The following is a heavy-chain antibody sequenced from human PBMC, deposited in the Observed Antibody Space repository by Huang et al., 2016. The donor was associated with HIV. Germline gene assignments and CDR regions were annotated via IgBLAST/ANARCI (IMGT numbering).Heavy chain of an antibody. J-gene: IGHJ4*02. D-gene: IGHD6-13*01. Sequence: QVQLQESGPGLVTPSETLSLTCIVSGASINSRSYYWGWIRQPPGRGLEWLGSMYFSGSTTYNPSLKSRVTMSVDTSKNEFSLKLRSVTAADTALYYCARHAGSSRRYYFDYWGRGILVTVSS. CDR1: GASINSRSYY. CDR2: MYFSGST. V-gene: IGHV4-39*01. CDR3: ARHAGSSRRYYFDY.